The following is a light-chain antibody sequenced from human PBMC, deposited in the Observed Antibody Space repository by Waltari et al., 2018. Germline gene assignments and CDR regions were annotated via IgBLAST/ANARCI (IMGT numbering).Light chain of an antibody. V-gene: IGKV1-12*01. CDR3: QQINSFPIT. CDR1: QGINNN. Sequence: DIQMTQSPSSVSASVGDRVTITCRPSQGINNNIAWYQQKPGKAPSLLIYGASSLQTGVPSRFRDSGSGTEFTLTISSLQPEDFATYYCQQINSFPITFGQGTRLEIK. J-gene: IGKJ5*01. CDR2: GAS.